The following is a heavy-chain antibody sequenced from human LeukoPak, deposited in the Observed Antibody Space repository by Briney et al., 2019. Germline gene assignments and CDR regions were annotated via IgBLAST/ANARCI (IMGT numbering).Heavy chain of an antibody. J-gene: IGHJ4*02. CDR2: IYPGDSDT. D-gene: IGHD3-22*01. Sequence: GESLKISCKGSGYRFTSYWIGWVRQMPGKGLEWMGIIYPGDSDTRYSPSFQGQVTISADKSISTAYLQWSSLKASDTAMYYCARLVDGHSSGYYFDYWGQGTLVTVSS. CDR1: GYRFTSYW. V-gene: IGHV5-51*01. CDR3: ARLVDGHSSGYYFDY.